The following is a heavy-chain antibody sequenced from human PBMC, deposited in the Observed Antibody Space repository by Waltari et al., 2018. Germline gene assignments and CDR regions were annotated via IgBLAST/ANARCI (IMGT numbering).Heavy chain of an antibody. CDR1: GYTFTGYS. J-gene: IGHJ4*02. D-gene: IGHD1-7*01. CDR3: AREGPYGITGTTDRLDY. CDR2: INPNSGGT. V-gene: IGHV1-2*06. Sequence: QVQLVQSGAEVKKPGASVKVSCKASGYTFTGYSMPWVRQAPGQGLEWMGRINPNSGGTNYAQKFQGRVTMTRDTSISTAYMELSRLRSDDTAVYYCAREGPYGITGTTDRLDYWGQGTLVTVSS.